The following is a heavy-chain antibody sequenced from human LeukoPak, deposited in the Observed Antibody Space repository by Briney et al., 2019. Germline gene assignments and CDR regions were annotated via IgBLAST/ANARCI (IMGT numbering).Heavy chain of an antibody. V-gene: IGHV3-21*01. CDR2: ISTTSSVI. D-gene: IGHD2-2*01. Sequence: GGSLRLSCAASGFTFNTYSMTWVRQAPGKGLEWVSSISTTSSVIYYADSMKGRFTISRDNAKNSLYPQMNSLRAEDTAVYYCARDTHSSSTSNYYYYYYGMDVWGQGTTVTVSS. J-gene: IGHJ6*02. CDR1: GFTFNTYS. CDR3: ARDTHSSSTSNYYYYYYGMDV.